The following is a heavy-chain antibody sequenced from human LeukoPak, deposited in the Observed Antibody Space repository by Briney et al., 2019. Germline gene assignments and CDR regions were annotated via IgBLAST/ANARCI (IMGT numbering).Heavy chain of an antibody. CDR2: ISSSGTTT. CDR3: VRGRYCSGGICYIPTTFEI. Sequence: GGSLRLSCAASGLTFSSYEMNWVRQAPGMGLEWLSYISSSGTTTYYADSVKGRFTISRDNAKKSLYLQMISLRAEDTGVYYCVRGRYCSGGICYIPTTFEIWGQGTMVTVSS. D-gene: IGHD2-15*01. J-gene: IGHJ3*02. CDR1: GLTFSSYE. V-gene: IGHV3-48*03.